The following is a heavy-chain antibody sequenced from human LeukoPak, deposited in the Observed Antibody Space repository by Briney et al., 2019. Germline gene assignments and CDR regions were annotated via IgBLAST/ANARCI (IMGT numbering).Heavy chain of an antibody. CDR1: GFTFSSYG. D-gene: IGHD3-10*01. Sequence: GGSLRLSCAASGFTFSSYGMHWVRQDPGKGLEWVAVISYDGSNKYYADSVKGRFTISRDNSKNTLYLQMNSLRAEDTAVYYCAKDKGKLLWFGELSYYFDYWGQGTLVTVSS. J-gene: IGHJ4*02. V-gene: IGHV3-30*18. CDR3: AKDKGKLLWFGELSYYFDY. CDR2: ISYDGSNK.